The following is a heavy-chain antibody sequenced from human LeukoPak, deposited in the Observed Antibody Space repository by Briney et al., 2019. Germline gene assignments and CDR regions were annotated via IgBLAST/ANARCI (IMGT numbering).Heavy chain of an antibody. Sequence: PSETLSLTCAVYGESFSAYSWNWIRQSPGKGLEWIGEINHSGSTNYNPSLKSRVTISVDTSKNQTSKRQFSLKLNSVTAADTAVYYCTRERSTPGINWFDPWGQGTLVAVSS. CDR3: TRERSTPGINWFDP. J-gene: IGHJ5*02. D-gene: IGHD2-2*01. V-gene: IGHV4-34*01. CDR2: INHSGST. CDR1: GESFSAYS.